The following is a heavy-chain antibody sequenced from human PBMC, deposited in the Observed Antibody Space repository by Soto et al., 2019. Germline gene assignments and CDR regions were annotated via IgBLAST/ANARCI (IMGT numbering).Heavy chain of an antibody. J-gene: IGHJ6*03. Sequence: GGSLRLSCAASGFTFSSYAMSWVRQAPGKGLEWVSAISGSGGSTYYADSVKGRFTISRDNSKHTLYLQMNSLRAEDTAVYYCAKAGGPIVVVPAAHSKYYDYYMDVWGKGTTVTVSS. CDR1: GFTFSSYA. V-gene: IGHV3-23*01. CDR2: ISGSGGST. CDR3: AKAGGPIVVVPAAHSKYYDYYMDV. D-gene: IGHD2-2*01.